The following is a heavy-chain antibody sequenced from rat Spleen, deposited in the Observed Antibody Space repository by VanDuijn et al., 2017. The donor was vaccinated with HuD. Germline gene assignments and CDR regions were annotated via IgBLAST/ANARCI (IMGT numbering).Heavy chain of an antibody. Sequence: EVQLVESGGDLVQPGRSLKLSCAASGFTFSDYNMAWVRQAPTKGLEWVASISPSGGSTFYRDSVKGRFTISRDIAKSILYLQMNSLRSEDTATYYCTMGSHYHDVPYYYEYWGQGVMVTVSS. CDR1: GFTFSDYN. V-gene: IGHV5S23*01. CDR2: ISPSGGST. D-gene: IGHD1-12*02. CDR3: TMGSHYHDVPYYYEY. J-gene: IGHJ2*01.